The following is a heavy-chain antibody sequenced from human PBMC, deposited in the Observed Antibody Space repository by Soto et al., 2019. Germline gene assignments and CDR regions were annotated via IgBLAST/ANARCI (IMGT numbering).Heavy chain of an antibody. CDR1: GFTVSSNY. Sequence: GGSLRLSCAASGFTVSSNYMSWVRQAPGKGLEWVSVIYSGGSTYYADSVKGRFTISRDNSKNTLYLQMNSLRAEDTAVYYCAREGTFTHWTAFDIWGQGTMVTVS. CDR3: AREGTFTHWTAFDI. CDR2: IYSGGST. J-gene: IGHJ3*02. D-gene: IGHD1-1*01. V-gene: IGHV3-66*01.